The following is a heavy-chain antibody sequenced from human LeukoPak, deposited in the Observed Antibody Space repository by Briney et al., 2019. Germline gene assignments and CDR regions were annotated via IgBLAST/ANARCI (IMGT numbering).Heavy chain of an antibody. Sequence: SETLSLTCTVSGASISTYYWSWIRQPPGKGLEWLGYIYFTGSTNYNPSLESRVSISVDTSTKQFSLKLTSVTAADTAVYYCAREQWELLKGHAFDIWGQGTMVTVSS. CDR1: GASISTYY. CDR3: AREQWELLKGHAFDI. J-gene: IGHJ3*02. CDR2: IYFTGST. D-gene: IGHD1-26*01. V-gene: IGHV4-59*12.